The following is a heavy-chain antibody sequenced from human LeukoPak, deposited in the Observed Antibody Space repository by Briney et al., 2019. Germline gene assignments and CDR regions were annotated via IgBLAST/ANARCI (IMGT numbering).Heavy chain of an antibody. CDR2: INEDGSEK. CDR3: ARDRGRRDDY. V-gene: IGHV3-7*03. J-gene: IGHJ4*02. CDR1: GFTFSSYW. D-gene: IGHD5-12*01. Sequence: GGSLRLSCAASGFTFSSYWMTWVRQAPGKGLEWLANINEDGSEKHYVDSVKGRFTVSRDNAENSLYLQMNSLGAEDTAVYYCARDRGRRDDYWGQGTLVTVSS.